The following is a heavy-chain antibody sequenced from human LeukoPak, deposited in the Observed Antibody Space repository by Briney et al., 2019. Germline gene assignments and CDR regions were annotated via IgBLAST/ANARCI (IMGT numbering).Heavy chain of an antibody. CDR2: IYSGGST. J-gene: IGHJ6*02. D-gene: IGHD4-17*01. CDR3: ARSVRGYYYYGMDV. CDR1: GFTVSSNY. Sequence: HPGGSLRLSCAASGFTVSSNYMSWVRQAPGKGLEWVSVIYSGGSTYYADSVKGRFTISRRNSKNTLYLQMNSPRAEDTAVYYCARSVRGYYYYGMDVWGQGTTVTVSS. V-gene: IGHV3-53*04.